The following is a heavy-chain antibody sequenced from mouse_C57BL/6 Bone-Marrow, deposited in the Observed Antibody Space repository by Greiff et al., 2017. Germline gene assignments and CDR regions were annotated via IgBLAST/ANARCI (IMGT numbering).Heavy chain of an antibody. CDR3: ARERLLYKGGFAY. V-gene: IGHV1-50*01. CDR1: GYTFTSYW. CDR2: IDPSDSYT. D-gene: IGHD2-12*01. Sequence: VQLQQPGAELVKPGASVKLSCKASGYTFTSYWMQWVKQRPGQGLEWIGEIDPSDSYTNYNQKFKGKATLTVDTSSSTAYMQLSSLTSEDSAVYYCARERLLYKGGFAYWGQGTLVTVSA. J-gene: IGHJ3*01.